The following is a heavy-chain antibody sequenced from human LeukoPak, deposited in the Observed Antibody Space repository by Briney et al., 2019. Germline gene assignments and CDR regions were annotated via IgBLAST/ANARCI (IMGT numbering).Heavy chain of an antibody. V-gene: IGHV4-34*01. J-gene: IGHJ4*02. D-gene: IGHD3-16*02. CDR3: ARPGGYYDYVWGSYRQPYFDY. CDR1: GGSFSGYY. Sequence: KASETLSLTCAVYGGSFSGYYWSWIRQPPGKGLEWIGEINHSGSTNYNPSLKSRVTISVDTSKNQFSLKLSSVTAADTAVYYCARPGGYYDYVWGSYRQPYFDYWGQGTLVTVSS. CDR2: INHSGST.